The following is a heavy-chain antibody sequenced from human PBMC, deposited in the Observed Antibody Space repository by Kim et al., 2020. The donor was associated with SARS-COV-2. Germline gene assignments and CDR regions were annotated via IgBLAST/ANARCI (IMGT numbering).Heavy chain of an antibody. D-gene: IGHD6-19*01. CDR2: TYYRSKWFT. Sequence: SQTLSLTCAISGDSVSSNSSAWNWIRQSPSRGLEWLARTYYRSKWFTDYAVSVKSRLTINPDISKNLCSLQLNSVTPEDTAVYYCVRYRVVAGLSYGMDIWGQGTTVTVSS. CDR3: VRYRVVAGLSYGMDI. CDR1: GDSVSSNSSA. J-gene: IGHJ6*02. V-gene: IGHV6-1*01.